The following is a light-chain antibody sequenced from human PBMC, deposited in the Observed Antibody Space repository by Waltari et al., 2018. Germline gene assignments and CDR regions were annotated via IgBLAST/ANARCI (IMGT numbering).Light chain of an antibody. V-gene: IGLV2-11*01. CDR1: SNDVGGYNF. J-gene: IGLJ1*01. Sequence: QSALTQPRSVSGSPGQSVTISCTGTSNDVGGYNFVSWYQQHPGKAPKLMIYDVNKRPSWVPDRFSGSKSGNTASLTISGLQAEDEADYYCCSYAGSDTFVFGTGTKVTVL. CDR2: DVN. CDR3: CSYAGSDTFV.